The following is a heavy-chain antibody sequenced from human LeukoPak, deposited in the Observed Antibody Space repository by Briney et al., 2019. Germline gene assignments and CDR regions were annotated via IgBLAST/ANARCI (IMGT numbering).Heavy chain of an antibody. V-gene: IGHV4-59*12. Sequence: SETLSLTCPVSGGSISSYYWSWIRQPPGKGLEWIGSIYYSGTTYYNPSLKSRVTISVDTSKNHFSLNLTSVTAADTAVYYCARYCSGGSCHWFDPWGQGTLVTVPS. D-gene: IGHD2-15*01. CDR2: IYYSGTT. J-gene: IGHJ5*02. CDR1: GGSISSYY. CDR3: ARYCSGGSCHWFDP.